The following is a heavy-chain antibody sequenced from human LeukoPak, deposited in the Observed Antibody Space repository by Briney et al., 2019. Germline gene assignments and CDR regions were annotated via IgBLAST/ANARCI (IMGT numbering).Heavy chain of an antibody. CDR3: AKEGVVPATFDY. CDR1: GFTFSSYG. Sequence: PGGSLRLSCAASGFTFSSYGMHWVRQAPGKGLEWVAFIRYDGSNKYYADSVKGRVIISRDNSKNTLYLQMNSLRAEDTAVYYCAKEGVVPATFDYWGQGTLVTVSS. CDR2: IRYDGSNK. D-gene: IGHD2-2*01. J-gene: IGHJ4*02. V-gene: IGHV3-30*02.